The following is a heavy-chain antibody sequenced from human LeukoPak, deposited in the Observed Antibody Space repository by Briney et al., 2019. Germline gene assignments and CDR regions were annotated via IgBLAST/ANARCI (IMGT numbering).Heavy chain of an antibody. V-gene: IGHV3-43*01. CDR2: ISWDGGST. D-gene: IGHD3-10*01. J-gene: IGHJ6*02. CDR1: GFTFDDYT. Sequence: GGSLRLSCAASGFTFDDYTMHWVRQAPGKGLEWVSLISWDGGSTYYTDSVKGRFTISRDNSKNSLYLQMNSLRTEDTALYYCAKDIDYGSGSSIYYYYGMDVWGQGTTVTVSS. CDR3: AKDIDYGSGSSIYYYYGMDV.